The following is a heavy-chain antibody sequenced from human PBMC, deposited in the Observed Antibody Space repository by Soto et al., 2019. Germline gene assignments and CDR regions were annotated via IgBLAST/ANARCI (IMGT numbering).Heavy chain of an antibody. D-gene: IGHD3-3*01. Sequence: GRSLRISSAAYVFTRSDYYMSWILQALGEGLEWVSYISSSGNTIYYADSVKGRFTITRDNSKNTLYLQMNSLRAEDTAVYYCSKGTAGGYDFCSGYYPYYWGQGSLVTVSS. CDR3: SKGTAGGYDFCSGYYPYY. J-gene: IGHJ4*02. CDR2: ISSSGNTI. CDR1: VFTRSDYY. V-gene: IGHV3-11*01.